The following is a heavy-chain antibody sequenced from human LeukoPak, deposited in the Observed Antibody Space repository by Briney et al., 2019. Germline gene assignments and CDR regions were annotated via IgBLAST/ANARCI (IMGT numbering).Heavy chain of an antibody. CDR1: GGSFSGYY. CDR2: IDHSGST. CDR3: ARGQKIAAYYYYYMDV. D-gene: IGHD6-13*01. Sequence: SETLSLTCAVYGGSFSGYYWSWIRQPPGKGLEWIGEIDHSGSTNYNPSLKSRVTISVDTSKNQFSLKLSSVTAADTAVYYCARGQKIAAYYYYYMDVWGKGTTVTVSS. J-gene: IGHJ6*03. V-gene: IGHV4-34*01.